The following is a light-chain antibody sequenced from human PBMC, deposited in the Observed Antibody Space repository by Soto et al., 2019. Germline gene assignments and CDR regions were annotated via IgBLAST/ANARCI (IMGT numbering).Light chain of an antibody. CDR2: VAS. Sequence: DIQMTQSPSSLSASVGDRVTITCRASQGISNYLAWYQQQPGKVPKLLIYVASTLQSGVPSRFSGSGSGTDFTLTISSLQPEDVATYYCQKYNSATWTFGPGTKVEIK. J-gene: IGKJ1*01. V-gene: IGKV1-27*01. CDR1: QGISNY. CDR3: QKYNSATWT.